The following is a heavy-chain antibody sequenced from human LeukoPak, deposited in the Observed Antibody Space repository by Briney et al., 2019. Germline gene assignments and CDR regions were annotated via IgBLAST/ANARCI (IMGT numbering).Heavy chain of an antibody. V-gene: IGHV4-59*01. CDR2: IYYSGST. J-gene: IGHJ6*03. CDR3: ARTVTPYYMDV. CDR1: GGSISSYY. Sequence: SETLSLTCTVSGGSISSYYWSWIRQPPGKGLEWIGYIYYSGSTNYNPSLKSRVTISVDTSKNQFSLKLSSVTAADTAVYYCARTVTPYYMDVWGKGTTVTVSS. D-gene: IGHD4-23*01.